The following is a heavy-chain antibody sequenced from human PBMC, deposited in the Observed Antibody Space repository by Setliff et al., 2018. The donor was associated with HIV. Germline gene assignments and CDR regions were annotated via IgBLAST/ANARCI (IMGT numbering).Heavy chain of an antibody. Sequence: KPSETLSLTCSVSGGSITTDGYYWSCIRHHPRKGLEWIGYIYHTGKTNYNPSLASRLVMSLDPSKNQFSLKLNSMTAADTAMYYCAIGDEYPGVFQSWGQGKVVTVSS. V-gene: IGHV4-31*03. J-gene: IGHJ5*02. CDR3: AIGDEYPGVFQS. CDR1: GGSITTDGYY. D-gene: IGHD2-2*01. CDR2: IYHTGKT.